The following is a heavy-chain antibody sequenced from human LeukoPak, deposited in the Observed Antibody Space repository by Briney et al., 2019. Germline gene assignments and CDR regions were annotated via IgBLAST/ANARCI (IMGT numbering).Heavy chain of an antibody. CDR1: GGSISSYY. D-gene: IGHD3-3*01. CDR2: IYYSGST. Sequence: SETLSLTCTVSGGSISSYYWSWIRQPPGKGLEWIGYIYYSGSTNYNPSLKGRVTISVDTSKNQFSLKLSSVTAADTAVYYCARGYYDFWSGYLGMDVWGQGTTVTVSS. J-gene: IGHJ6*02. CDR3: ARGYYDFWSGYLGMDV. V-gene: IGHV4-59*01.